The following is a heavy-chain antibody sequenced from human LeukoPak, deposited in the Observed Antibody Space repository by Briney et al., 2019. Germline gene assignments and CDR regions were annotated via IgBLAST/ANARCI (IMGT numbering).Heavy chain of an antibody. D-gene: IGHD5-18*01. CDR3: ARDTRIQLWNWFDP. J-gene: IGHJ5*02. V-gene: IGHV1-18*01. CDR2: ISAYNGNT. CDR1: GYTFTSYG. Sequence: ASVKVSCKASGYTFTSYGISWVRQAPGQGLEWMGWISAYNGNTNYAQKLQGRVTMTTDTSTSTAYMELRSLRSDDTAVYYCARDTRIQLWNWFDPWGQGTRVTVSS.